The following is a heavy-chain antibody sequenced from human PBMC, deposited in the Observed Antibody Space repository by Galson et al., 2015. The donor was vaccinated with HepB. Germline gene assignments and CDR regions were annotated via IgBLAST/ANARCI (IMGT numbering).Heavy chain of an antibody. CDR2: MNPNSGNT. CDR3: ARDRPLRYYYYGMDV. J-gene: IGHJ6*02. CDR1: GYTFTSYD. Sequence: SVKVSCKASGYTFTSYDINWVRQATGQGLEWMGWMNPNSGNTGYAQKFQGRVTMTRNTSISTAYMELSSLRSEDTAVYYCARDRPLRYYYYGMDVWGQGTTVTVSS. V-gene: IGHV1-8*01. D-gene: IGHD6-6*01.